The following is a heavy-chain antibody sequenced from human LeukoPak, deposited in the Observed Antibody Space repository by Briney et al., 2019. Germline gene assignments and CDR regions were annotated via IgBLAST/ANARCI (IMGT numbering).Heavy chain of an antibody. CDR1: GGTIRNYY. D-gene: IGHD3-9*01. Sequence: KPSETLSLTCTVSGGTIRNYYWSWIRQPPGKGLEWIGYIYYSGSTNYNPSLKSRVTISVDTSKNQFSLKVTSVTAADTAVYYCARHESCYDILTGYYYGYYFDYWGQGTLVTVSS. CDR3: ARHESCYDILTGYYYGYYFDY. CDR2: IYYSGST. V-gene: IGHV4-59*01. J-gene: IGHJ4*02.